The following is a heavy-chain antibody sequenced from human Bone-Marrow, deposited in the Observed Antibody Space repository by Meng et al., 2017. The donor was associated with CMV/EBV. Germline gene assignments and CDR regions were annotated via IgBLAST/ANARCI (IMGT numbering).Heavy chain of an antibody. CDR2: IDWDDDK. Sequence: SGPTLVKPTQTLTLTCTFSGFSLSTSGMRVSWIRQPPGKALEWLARIDWDDDKLYSTSLKTRLTISKDTSKTQVVLTMTNMDPVETSTYNCARMSPNGGMDVWGQGTTVTVSS. J-gene: IGHJ6*02. CDR3: ARMSPNGGMDV. D-gene: IGHD1-1*01. V-gene: IGHV2-70D*14. CDR1: GFSLSTSGMR.